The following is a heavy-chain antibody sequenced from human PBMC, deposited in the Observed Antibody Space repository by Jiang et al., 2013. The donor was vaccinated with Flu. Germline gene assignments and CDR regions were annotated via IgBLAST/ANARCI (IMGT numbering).Heavy chain of an antibody. CDR1: GFSFSSYG. CDR2: ILYDGSNK. CDR3: AKDLDRYWGRGFDY. D-gene: IGHD3-16*01. V-gene: IGHV3-30*18. J-gene: IGHJ4*02. Sequence: KSLRFSCAASGFSFSSYGMHWVRQAPGKGLEWVAGILYDGSNKFYADSVKGRFTISRDNSKNTLHLQMNSLRAEDTAVYYCAKDLDRYWGRGFDYWGQGTLVTVSS.